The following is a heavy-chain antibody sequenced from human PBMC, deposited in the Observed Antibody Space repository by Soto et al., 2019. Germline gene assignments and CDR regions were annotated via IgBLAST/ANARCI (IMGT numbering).Heavy chain of an antibody. CDR2: ISPYNDNT. Sequence: QVQLVQSGAEVKKPGASVRVSCKASGYTFTSYGISWVRQAPGQGLEWMGWISPYNDNTNYAQKFQGRVSMTTDTSPSTAYMELRSLRSDDTALYYCAAHYDSSAGFDYWGQGTLVTVSS. J-gene: IGHJ4*02. CDR3: AAHYDSSAGFDY. V-gene: IGHV1-18*01. D-gene: IGHD3-22*01. CDR1: GYTFTSYG.